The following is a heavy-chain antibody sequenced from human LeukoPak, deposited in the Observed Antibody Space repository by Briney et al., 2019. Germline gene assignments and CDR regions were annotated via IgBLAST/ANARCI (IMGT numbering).Heavy chain of an antibody. CDR1: GYTFTSYG. V-gene: IGHV1-18*01. Sequence: ASVKVSCKASGYTFTSYGISWVRQAPGQGLEWMGWISAYNGNTNYAQKLRGRVTMTTDTSTSTAYMELRSLRSDDTAVYYCARVRVDSSSWYRTGVFDYWGQGTLVTVSS. CDR3: ARVRVDSSSWYRTGVFDY. J-gene: IGHJ4*02. D-gene: IGHD6-13*01. CDR2: ISAYNGNT.